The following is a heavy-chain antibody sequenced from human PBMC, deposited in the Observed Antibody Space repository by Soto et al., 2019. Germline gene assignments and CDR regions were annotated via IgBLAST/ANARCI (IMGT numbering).Heavy chain of an antibody. J-gene: IGHJ5*02. CDR3: ARSVVTRNWFDP. V-gene: IGHV2-70*11. CDR2: IDWDDDK. CDR1: GFSLSTSGMC. D-gene: IGHD2-15*01. Sequence: SGPTLVNPTQTLTLTCTFSGFSLSTSGMCVSWIRQPPGKALEWLARIDWDDDKYYSTSLKTRLTISKDTSKNQVDLTITNIDPLDTATYYCARSVVTRNWFDPWGQGTLVTVSS.